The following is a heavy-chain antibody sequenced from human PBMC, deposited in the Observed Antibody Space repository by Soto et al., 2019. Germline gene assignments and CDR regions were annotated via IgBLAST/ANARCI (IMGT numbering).Heavy chain of an antibody. CDR3: AKDLRSGWSLDS. V-gene: IGHV1-3*01. CDR2: INAGNGNT. Sequence: ASVKVSCKASGYTFTSYAMHWVRQAPGQRLEWMGWINAGNGNTKYSQKFQGRVTITRDTSASTAYMELSSLRSEDTAVYYCAKDLRSGWSLDSWGQGTLVTVSS. CDR1: GYTFTSYA. J-gene: IGHJ4*02. D-gene: IGHD6-19*01.